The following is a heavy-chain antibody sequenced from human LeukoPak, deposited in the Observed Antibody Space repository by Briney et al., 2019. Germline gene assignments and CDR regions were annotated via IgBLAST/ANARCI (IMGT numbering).Heavy chain of an antibody. CDR2: ISGSGGST. CDR1: GFTFSSYA. Sequence: GGSLRLSCAASGFTFSSYAMGWVRQAPGKGLEWVSAISGSGGSTYYADSVKGRFTISRDNSKNTLYLQMNSLRAEDTAVYYCAKGMGIQLWYTYYYGMDVWGQGTTVTVSS. V-gene: IGHV3-23*01. CDR3: AKGMGIQLWYTYYYGMDV. J-gene: IGHJ6*02. D-gene: IGHD5-18*01.